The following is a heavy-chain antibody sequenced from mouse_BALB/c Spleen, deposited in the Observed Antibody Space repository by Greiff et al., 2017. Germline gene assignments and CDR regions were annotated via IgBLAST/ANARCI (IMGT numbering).Heavy chain of an antibody. V-gene: IGHV10S3*01. CDR1: GFTFNTNA. CDR3: VRDGLRLWFAY. D-gene: IGHD1-2*01. J-gene: IGHJ3*01. CDR2: IRSKSNNYAT. Sequence: EADGGLVQPKGSLKLSCAASGFTFNTNAMNWVRQAPGKGLEWVARIRSKSNNYATYYADSVKDRFTISRDDSQSMLYLQMNNLKTEDTAMYYCVRDGLRLWFAYWGQGTLVTVSA.